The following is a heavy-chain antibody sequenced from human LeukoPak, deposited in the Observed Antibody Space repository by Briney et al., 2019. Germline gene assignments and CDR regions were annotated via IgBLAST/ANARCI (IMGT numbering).Heavy chain of an antibody. J-gene: IGHJ4*02. CDR2: INPSGGST. CDR3: ARDRLSYDYVWGSYRYTVDYFDY. D-gene: IGHD3-16*02. Sequence: ASVKVSCKASGYTFTSYYMHWVRQAPGQGLEWMGIINPSGGSTSYAQKFQGRVTITADESTSTAYMELSSLRSEDTAVYYCARDRLSYDYVWGSYRYTVDYFDYWGQGTLVTVSS. CDR1: GYTFTSYY. V-gene: IGHV1-46*01.